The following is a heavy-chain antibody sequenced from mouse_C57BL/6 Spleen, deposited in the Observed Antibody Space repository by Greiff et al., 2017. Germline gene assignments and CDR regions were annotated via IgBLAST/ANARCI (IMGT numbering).Heavy chain of an antibody. Sequence: QVQLQQPGAELVKPGASVKLSCKASGYTFTSYWMHWVKQRPGQGLEWIGMIHPNSGSTNYNEKFKSKATLTVDKSSSTAYMQLSSLTSEDSAVYYCARGGGMSDYAMDYWGQGTSVTVSS. CDR1: GYTFTSYW. J-gene: IGHJ4*01. D-gene: IGHD2-10*02. CDR2: IHPNSGST. CDR3: ARGGGMSDYAMDY. V-gene: IGHV1-64*01.